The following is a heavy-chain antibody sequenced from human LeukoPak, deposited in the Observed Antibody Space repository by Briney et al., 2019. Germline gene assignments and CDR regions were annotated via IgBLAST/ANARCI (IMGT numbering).Heavy chain of an antibody. CDR3: ARNDFWSGYAFDI. CDR1: GGSISSYY. Sequence: PSETLSLTCTVSGGSISSYYWSWIRQPPGKGLEWIGYIYHSGSTYYNPSLKSRVTISVDRSKNQFSLKLSSVTAADTAVYYCARNDFWSGYAFDIWGQGTMVTVSS. V-gene: IGHV4-59*12. CDR2: IYHSGST. J-gene: IGHJ3*02. D-gene: IGHD3-3*01.